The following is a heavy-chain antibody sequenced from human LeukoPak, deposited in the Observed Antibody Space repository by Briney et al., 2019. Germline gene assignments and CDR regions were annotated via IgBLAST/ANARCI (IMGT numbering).Heavy chain of an antibody. V-gene: IGHV3-30*03. CDR2: ISYDGSNK. Sequence: GRSLRLSCAASGFTFSSYGMHWVRQAPGKGLEWVAVISYDGSNKYYADSVKGRFTISRDNSKNTLYLQMNSLRAEDTAVYYCARGEYYYDGGYWGQGTLVTVSS. CDR3: ARGEYYYDGGY. D-gene: IGHD3-22*01. CDR1: GFTFSSYG. J-gene: IGHJ4*02.